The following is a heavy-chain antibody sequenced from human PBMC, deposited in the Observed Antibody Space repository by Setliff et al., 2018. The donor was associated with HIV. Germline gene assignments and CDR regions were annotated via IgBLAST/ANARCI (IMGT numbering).Heavy chain of an antibody. CDR1: GGSISSGGFY. Sequence: SETLSLTCTVTGGSISSGGFYWTWIRQHPGKALEWIGYIFHSGDTYYNPSLKRRISMSMDTSKNQFSLELTSLTAADTAVYYCATRPRIAARPFDYWGQGMLVTVSS. J-gene: IGHJ4*02. CDR2: IFHSGDT. D-gene: IGHD6-6*01. V-gene: IGHV4-31*03. CDR3: ATRPRIAARPFDY.